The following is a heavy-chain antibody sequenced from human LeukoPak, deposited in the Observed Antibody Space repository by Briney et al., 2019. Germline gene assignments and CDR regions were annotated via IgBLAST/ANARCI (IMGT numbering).Heavy chain of an antibody. CDR3: AKVRVVGDYNWFFDL. V-gene: IGHV3-23*01. Sequence: GGSLRLSCAASGFTFSSYAMSWVRQAPGKGLEWVSAIVGSGASTYYADSVKGRFTISRDNSKNTLHLQLNSLRAEDTAIYHCAKVRVVGDYNWFFDLWGGGTLVTVSS. CDR2: IVGSGAST. D-gene: IGHD4-17*01. J-gene: IGHJ2*01. CDR1: GFTFSSYA.